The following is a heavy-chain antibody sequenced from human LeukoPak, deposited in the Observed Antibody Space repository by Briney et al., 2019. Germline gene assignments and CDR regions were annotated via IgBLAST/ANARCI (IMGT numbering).Heavy chain of an antibody. V-gene: IGHV4-39*01. CDR1: GGSISSSHYY. CDR3: ATPGLNEPFDY. CDR2: IYYSGST. D-gene: IGHD1-1*01. J-gene: IGHJ4*02. Sequence: PSETLSLTCTVSGGSISSSHYYWGWIRQPPGKGLEWIASIYYSGSTYYNPSLKSRVTISVDTSKNQFSLKLSSVTAADTAVYYCATPGLNEPFDYWGQGTLVTVSS.